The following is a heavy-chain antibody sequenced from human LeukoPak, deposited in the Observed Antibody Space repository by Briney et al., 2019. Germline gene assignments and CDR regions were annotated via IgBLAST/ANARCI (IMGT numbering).Heavy chain of an antibody. D-gene: IGHD1-26*01. J-gene: IGHJ4*02. CDR3: APFSGTYGLRY. Sequence: PGGSLRLSCAASGFTFSSFAMSWVRQAPGKGLEWVSGISGSGGITYFPDSVKGRFTISRDNSKNTLYLQMNSLRAEDTAVYYCAPFSGTYGLRYWGQGTLVTVSS. V-gene: IGHV3-23*01. CDR2: ISGSGGIT. CDR1: GFTFSSFA.